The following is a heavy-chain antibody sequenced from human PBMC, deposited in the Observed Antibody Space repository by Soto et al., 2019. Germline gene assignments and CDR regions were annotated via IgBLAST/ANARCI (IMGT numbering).Heavy chain of an antibody. CDR1: GGTFSSYA. J-gene: IGHJ4*02. V-gene: IGHV1-69*01. D-gene: IGHD3-22*01. CDR2: IIPVFGAT. CDR3: AASPEWSYALSQLVITTFAFY. Sequence: QVQLVQSGAEVKKPGSSVKVSCKASGGTFSSYAFSWVRQAPGQGLEWMGGIIPVFGATNYAQTFQGRVMITADESTSTAYMELSSLRSEDTAVYYCAASPEWSYALSQLVITTFAFYWGQGTLVTVSP.